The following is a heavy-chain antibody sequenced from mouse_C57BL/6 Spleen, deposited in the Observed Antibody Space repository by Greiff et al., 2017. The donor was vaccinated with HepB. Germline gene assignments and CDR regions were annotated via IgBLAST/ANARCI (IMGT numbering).Heavy chain of an antibody. CDR1: GFTFSSYA. J-gene: IGHJ1*03. Sequence: DVMLVESGGGLVKPGGSLKLSCAASGFTFSSYAMSWVRQTPEKRLEWVATISDGGSYTYYPDNVKGRFTISRDNAKNNLYLQMSHLKSEDTAMYYWARGIYYDYLWYFDVWGTGTTVTVSS. CDR3: ARGIYYDYLWYFDV. CDR2: ISDGGSYT. V-gene: IGHV5-4*03. D-gene: IGHD2-4*01.